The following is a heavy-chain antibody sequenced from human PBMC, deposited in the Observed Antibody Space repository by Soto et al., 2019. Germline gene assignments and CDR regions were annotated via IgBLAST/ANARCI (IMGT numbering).Heavy chain of an antibody. J-gene: IGHJ5*02. V-gene: IGHV4-59*01. Sequence: SETLSLTCAFSGGSISSYYWSWIRQPPGKGLEWIGYIYYSGSTNYNPSLKSRVAISVDTSKNQFSLKLSSVTAADTAVYYCARGLSPIQRVYNWFDPWGQRTLVTVSS. CDR2: IYYSGST. CDR3: ARGLSPIQRVYNWFDP. D-gene: IGHD2-21*01. CDR1: GGSISSYY.